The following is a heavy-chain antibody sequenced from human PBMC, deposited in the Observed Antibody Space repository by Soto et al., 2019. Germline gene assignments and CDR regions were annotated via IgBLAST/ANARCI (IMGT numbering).Heavy chain of an antibody. CDR1: GGSITRGDYY. D-gene: IGHD6-13*01. CDR3: ARGSALLFYYFDY. J-gene: IGHJ4*02. CDR2: IYYRAMP. Sequence: DMPSETLSLTCNVSGGSITRGDYYWSWLRQPPGKGLEWIGYIYYRAMPYYNPSLKSRVTISVDTSKNQFSLSMTSVTAADTAVYYCARGSALLFYYFDYWGQGTPVTVSS. V-gene: IGHV4-30-4*01.